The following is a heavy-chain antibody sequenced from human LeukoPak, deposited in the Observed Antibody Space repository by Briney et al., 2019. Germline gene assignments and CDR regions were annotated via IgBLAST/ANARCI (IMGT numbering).Heavy chain of an antibody. CDR1: GFTFSSNG. V-gene: IGHV3-30*02. D-gene: IGHD1-26*01. Sequence: GGSLRLSCAASGFTFSSNGMHWVRQAPGKGLEWVAFIQYDGSEEHYADSVKGRFTISRDNSKNTLYLQMNSLRAEDTAVYYCARDPYSGSYGDSYYYYMDVWGKGTTVTISS. CDR2: IQYDGSEE. CDR3: ARDPYSGSYGDSYYYYMDV. J-gene: IGHJ6*03.